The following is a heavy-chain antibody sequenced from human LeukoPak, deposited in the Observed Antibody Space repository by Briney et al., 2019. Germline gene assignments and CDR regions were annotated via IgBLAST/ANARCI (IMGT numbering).Heavy chain of an antibody. CDR3: ARHSVPRGYSYGSRAFDI. CDR2: INHSGST. CDR1: GGSFSGYY. V-gene: IGHV4-34*01. D-gene: IGHD5-18*01. J-gene: IGHJ3*02. Sequence: SETLSLTCAVYGGSFSGYYWSWIRQPPGKGLEWIGEINHSGSTNYNPSLKSRVTISVDTSKNQFSLKLGSVTAADTAVYYCARHSVPRGYSYGSRAFDIWGQGTMVTVSS.